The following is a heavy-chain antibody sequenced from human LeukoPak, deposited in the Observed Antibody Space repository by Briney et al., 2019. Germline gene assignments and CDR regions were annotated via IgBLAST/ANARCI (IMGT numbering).Heavy chain of an antibody. CDR1: GFTFSTYV. CDR2: ISGSGGTT. D-gene: IGHD3-16*01. Sequence: GGSPRLXCEASGFTFSTYVMSWVRQAPGKGIECVSSISGSGGTTYYADSVKGRFTISRDNSKNTVYLQMSSLTVEDTAIYYCAKEKLRYYDYWGQGALVTVSS. V-gene: IGHV3-23*01. CDR3: AKEKLRYYDY. J-gene: IGHJ4*02.